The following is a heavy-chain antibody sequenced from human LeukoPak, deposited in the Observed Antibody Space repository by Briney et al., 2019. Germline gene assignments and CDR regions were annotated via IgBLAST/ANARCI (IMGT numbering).Heavy chain of an antibody. CDR3: ASGYRGPYYYYGMDV. J-gene: IGHJ6*02. D-gene: IGHD5-12*01. CDR2: ISYDGSNK. V-gene: IGHV3-30*19. Sequence: GRSLRLSCAASGFTFSSYGMHWVRQAPGKGLEWVAVISYDGSNKYYADSVKGRFTISRGNSKNTLYLQMNSLRAEDTAVYYCASGYRGPYYYYGMDVWGRGTTVTVSS. CDR1: GFTFSSYG.